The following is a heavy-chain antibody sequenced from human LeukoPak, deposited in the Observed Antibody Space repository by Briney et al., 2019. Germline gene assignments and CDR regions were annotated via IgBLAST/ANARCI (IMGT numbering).Heavy chain of an antibody. CDR2: ISYSGST. J-gene: IGHJ4*02. D-gene: IGHD3-22*01. V-gene: IGHV3-23*01. Sequence: GGSLRLSCAASGFTFSNYALSWVRQAPGKGLEWVSCISYSGSTHYTDSVKGRFTISRDNSKNTLYLQMNSLRAEDTAVYYCANQAPDSNDYWGQGTLVTVSS. CDR1: GFTFSNYA. CDR3: ANQAPDSNDY.